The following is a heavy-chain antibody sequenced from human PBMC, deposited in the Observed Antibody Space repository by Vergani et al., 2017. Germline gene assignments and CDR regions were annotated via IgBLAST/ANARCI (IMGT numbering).Heavy chain of an antibody. CDR3: AREYGSGSYYNAGAFDI. CDR1: GGSISSSSYY. CDR2: IYYSGST. J-gene: IGHJ3*02. D-gene: IGHD3-10*01. Sequence: QLQLQESGPGLVKPSETLSLTCTVSGGSISSSSYYWGWIRQPPGKGLEWIGYIYYSGSTNYNPSLKSRVTISVDTSKNQFSLKLSSVTAADTAVYYCAREYGSGSYYNAGAFDIWGQGTMVTVSS. V-gene: IGHV4-61*05.